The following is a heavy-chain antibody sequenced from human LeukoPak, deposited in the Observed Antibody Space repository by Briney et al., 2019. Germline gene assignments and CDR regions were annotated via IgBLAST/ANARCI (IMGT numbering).Heavy chain of an antibody. J-gene: IGHJ3*02. Sequence: PGGSLRLSCAASGFTVSSNYMSWVRQAPGKGLEWVSVIYSGGSTYYADSVKGRFTISRDNSKNTLYLQMNSLRAEGTAVYYCASNQYYYDSSGYYPRGIWGQGTMVTVSS. D-gene: IGHD3-22*01. V-gene: IGHV3-66*02. CDR1: GFTVSSNY. CDR2: IYSGGST. CDR3: ASNQYYYDSSGYYPRGI.